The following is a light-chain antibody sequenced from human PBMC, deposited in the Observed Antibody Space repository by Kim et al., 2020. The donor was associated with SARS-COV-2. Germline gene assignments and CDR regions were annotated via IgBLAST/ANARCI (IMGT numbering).Light chain of an antibody. CDR1: SSDVRGYKF. V-gene: IGLV2-14*03. CDR3: SSYTSSSTYV. J-gene: IGLJ1*01. CDR2: DVS. Sequence: GQSNAIACPGTSSDVRGYKFVYRYQQHPGKAPQLMIYDVSIRPSGVSNRFSGSKSANTASLTISGLQAEDEAEYYCSSYTSSSTYVFGTGTKVTVL.